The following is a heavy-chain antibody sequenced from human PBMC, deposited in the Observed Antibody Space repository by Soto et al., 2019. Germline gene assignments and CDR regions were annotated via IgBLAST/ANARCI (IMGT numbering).Heavy chain of an antibody. CDR3: TTWRSSSWFDY. Sequence: GESMKISCMGSGYSFSTYSIGWVRQMPGKGLEWMGNIFSSDSYARYSPSFQGQVTISVDRSISTAYLQWSSLKASDTAMYYCTTWRSSSWFDYWGQGTQVTVSS. CDR2: IFSSDSYA. D-gene: IGHD6-13*01. J-gene: IGHJ4*02. V-gene: IGHV5-51*01. CDR1: GYSFSTYS.